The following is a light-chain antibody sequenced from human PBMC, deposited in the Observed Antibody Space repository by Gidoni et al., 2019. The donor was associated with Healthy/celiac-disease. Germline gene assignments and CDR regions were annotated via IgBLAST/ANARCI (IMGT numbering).Light chain of an antibody. CDR3: WSYAGSWV. V-gene: IGLV2-11*01. Sequence: QSALTQPRSVSGSPGQSGTIACTGTSSDVGGYNYVSWYQQDPAKAPKLMIYDVSTRPSGVPDRFSGSKSGNTASLTISGLQAEDEADYYCWSYAGSWVFGGGTKLTVL. CDR2: DVS. J-gene: IGLJ3*02. CDR1: SSDVGGYNY.